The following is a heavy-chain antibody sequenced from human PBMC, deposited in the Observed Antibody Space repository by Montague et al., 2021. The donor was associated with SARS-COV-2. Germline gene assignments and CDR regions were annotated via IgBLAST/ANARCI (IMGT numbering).Heavy chain of an antibody. D-gene: IGHD1-26*01. Sequence: SLRLSCAASGFIFSSYGMHWVRQAPGKGLEWVAHIWYDGSNENYVDSVKGRSSISRDNFKNTLYLQMNSLRAEDTAIYYCARGSVGGYYFDYWGQGTLVTVSS. CDR2: IWYDGSNE. J-gene: IGHJ4*02. CDR1: GFIFSSYG. V-gene: IGHV3-33*01. CDR3: ARGSVGGYYFDY.